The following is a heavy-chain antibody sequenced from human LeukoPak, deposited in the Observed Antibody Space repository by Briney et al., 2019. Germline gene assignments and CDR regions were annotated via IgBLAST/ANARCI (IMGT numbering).Heavy chain of an antibody. D-gene: IGHD6-13*01. V-gene: IGHV4-59*01. CDR1: GGSISSYY. CDR3: ARVIAAGGLWYFDL. J-gene: IGHJ2*01. CDR2: IYYSGST. Sequence: SETLSLTCTVSGGSISSYYWSWIRQPPGKGLEWIGYIYYSGSTNYNPSLKSRVTISVDTSKNQLSLKLSSVTAADTAVYYCARVIAAGGLWYFDLWGRGTLVTVSS.